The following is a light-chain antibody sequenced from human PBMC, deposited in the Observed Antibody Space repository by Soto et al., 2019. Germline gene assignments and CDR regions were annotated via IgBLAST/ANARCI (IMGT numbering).Light chain of an antibody. CDR1: QTINSY. CDR3: QQSFSSPRT. J-gene: IGKJ1*01. V-gene: IGKV1-39*01. Sequence: DIQMTQSPSSLSASVGDRVTITCRASQTINSYLKWYQQKPGKAPRLLIYGASTLQSGVPSRFSGSGSGTYFTLIISRLQPEDFATYYCQQSFSSPRTFGQGTKVELK. CDR2: GAS.